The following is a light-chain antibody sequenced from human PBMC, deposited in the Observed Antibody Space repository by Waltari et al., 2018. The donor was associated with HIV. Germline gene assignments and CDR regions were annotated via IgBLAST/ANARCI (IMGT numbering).Light chain of an antibody. V-gene: IGKV1-5*03. Sequence: DVQMTQSPSTLAASVGDTVTITCRASQNIKGWLAWYQHKPGAAPKLLIYNASSLQSVVSSVFGGSGSETEFTLTISNLQPEDFATYYCHQYDVFPLSFGGGTEVAIK. CDR2: NAS. J-gene: IGKJ4*01. CDR3: HQYDVFPLS. CDR1: QNIKGW.